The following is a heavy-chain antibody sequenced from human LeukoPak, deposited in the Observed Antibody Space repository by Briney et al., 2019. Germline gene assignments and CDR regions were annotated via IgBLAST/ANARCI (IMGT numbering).Heavy chain of an antibody. J-gene: IGHJ4*02. D-gene: IGHD3-22*01. Sequence: ASVKVSCKASGYTFTSYGISWVRQAPGQGLEWMGWISAYNGNTNYAQKLQGRVTMTTDTSTSTAYMELRSLRSDDTAVYYCARGGYYYDSSGFPEDYWGQGTLVTDSS. V-gene: IGHV1-18*01. CDR1: GYTFTSYG. CDR3: ARGGYYYDSSGFPEDY. CDR2: ISAYNGNT.